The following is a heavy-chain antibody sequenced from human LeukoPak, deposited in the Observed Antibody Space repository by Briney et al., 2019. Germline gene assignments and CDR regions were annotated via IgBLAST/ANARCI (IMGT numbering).Heavy chain of an antibody. Sequence: SETLSLTCTVSGGSISSYSWNWIRQPPGKGLEWIGFIYYTGSTNYSPSLKSRVTISEETSKNQISLKLSSVTAADTAVYYCVRSFSGTHFESWGQGTLVTVSS. D-gene: IGHD5-12*01. CDR3: VRSFSGTHFES. V-gene: IGHV4-59*01. CDR1: GGSISSYS. J-gene: IGHJ4*02. CDR2: IYYTGST.